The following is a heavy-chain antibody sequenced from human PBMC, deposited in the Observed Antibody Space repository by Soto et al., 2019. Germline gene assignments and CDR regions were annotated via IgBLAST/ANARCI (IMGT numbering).Heavy chain of an antibody. CDR3: ARVGYRPNYSGSGRDAFDL. V-gene: IGHV4-31*02. CDR2: IFYSGST. Sequence: QVQLQESGPGLVKPSQTLSLTCTVSGGSISSGGYYWSWIRQHPGKGLEWIGYIFYSGSTYYNPSPVTRTPISGDTSMNRCSLTLSSVTAADTAVYYWARVGYRPNYSGSGRDAFDLWGQGTRVTVSS. D-gene: IGHD3-10*01. CDR1: GGSISSGGYY. J-gene: IGHJ3*01.